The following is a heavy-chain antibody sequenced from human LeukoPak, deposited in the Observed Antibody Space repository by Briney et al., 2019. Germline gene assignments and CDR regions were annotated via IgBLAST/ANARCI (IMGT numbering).Heavy chain of an antibody. CDR3: ARDRPRYSSTRFDP. Sequence: SETLSLTCTVSGGSISSSSYYWSWIRQPPGKGLEWIGEINHSGSTNYNPSLKSRVTISVDTSKNQFSLKLGSVTAADTAVYYCARDRPRYSSTRFDPWGQGTLVTVSS. J-gene: IGHJ5*02. V-gene: IGHV4-39*07. D-gene: IGHD6-13*01. CDR2: INHSGST. CDR1: GGSISSSSYY.